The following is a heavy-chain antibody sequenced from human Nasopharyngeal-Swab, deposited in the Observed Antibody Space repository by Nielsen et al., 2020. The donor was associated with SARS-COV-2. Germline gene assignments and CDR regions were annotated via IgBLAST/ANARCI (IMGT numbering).Heavy chain of an antibody. D-gene: IGHD6-19*01. J-gene: IGHJ3*02. CDR2: IYSGGST. Sequence: GGSLRLSCAASGFTVSSNYMSWVRQAPGKGLEWVSVIYSGGSTYYADSVKGRFTISRDNSKNTLYLQMNRLRAEDTAVYYCARDRVSSGWYWGAFDIWGQGTMVTVSS. CDR3: ARDRVSSGWYWGAFDI. CDR1: GFTVSSNY. V-gene: IGHV3-53*01.